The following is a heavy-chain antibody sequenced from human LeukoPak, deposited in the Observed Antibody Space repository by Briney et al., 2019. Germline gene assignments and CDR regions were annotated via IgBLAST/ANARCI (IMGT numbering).Heavy chain of an antibody. D-gene: IGHD6-19*01. J-gene: IGHJ4*02. CDR1: GFTFSSYA. CDR3: ARGSSGWYGSRGVYGFDY. Sequence: PGRSLRLSCAASGFTFSSYAMHWVRQAPGKGLEWVAVISYDGSNKYYADSVKGRFTISRDNSKNTLYLQMNSLRAEDTAVYYCARGSSGWYGSRGVYGFDYWGQGTLVTVSS. CDR2: ISYDGSNK. V-gene: IGHV3-30-3*01.